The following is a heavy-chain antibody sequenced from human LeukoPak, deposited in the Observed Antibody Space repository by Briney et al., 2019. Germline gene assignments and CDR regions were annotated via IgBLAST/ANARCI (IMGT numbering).Heavy chain of an antibody. CDR2: ISGSGGST. V-gene: IGHV3-23*01. D-gene: IGHD2-15*01. CDR3: AKDRRYCSGGSCYSYYYYYGMDV. J-gene: IGHJ6*02. CDR1: GFTFSSYG. Sequence: GGSLRLSCAASGFTFSSYGMSWVRQAPGKGLEWVSGISGSGGSTYYADSVKGRLTISRDNSKNTLYLQMNSLRAEDTAVYYCAKDRRYCSGGSCYSYYYYYGMDVWGQGTTVTVSS.